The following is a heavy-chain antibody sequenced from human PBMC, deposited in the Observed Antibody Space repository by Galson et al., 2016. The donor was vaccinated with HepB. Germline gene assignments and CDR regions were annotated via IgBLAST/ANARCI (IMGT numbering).Heavy chain of an antibody. D-gene: IGHD4-23*01. V-gene: IGHV3-48*01. J-gene: IGHJ4*02. CDR1: GFTFSSYA. CDR3: AKQLPYGGNSRSPDY. CDR2: IGSRSGPI. Sequence: SLRLSCAASGFTFSSYALNWVRQAPGKGLEWVSYIGSRSGPIHYADSVKGRFTISRDNAKNSLYLQMNSLRAEDTAVYCCAKQLPYGGNSRSPDYWGQGTLVTVSS.